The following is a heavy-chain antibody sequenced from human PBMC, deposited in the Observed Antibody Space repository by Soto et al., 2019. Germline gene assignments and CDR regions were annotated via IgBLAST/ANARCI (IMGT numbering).Heavy chain of an antibody. CDR2: ISGSGGST. CDR3: AKGDYDSFAYYFDY. CDR1: GFTFSSYA. V-gene: IGHV3-23*01. D-gene: IGHD4-17*01. Sequence: LRLSCAASGFTFSSYAMSWVRQAPGKGLEWVSAISGSGGSTYYADSVKGRFTISRDNSKNTLYLQMNSLRAEDTAVYYCAKGDYDSFAYYFDYWGQGTLVTVSS. J-gene: IGHJ4*02.